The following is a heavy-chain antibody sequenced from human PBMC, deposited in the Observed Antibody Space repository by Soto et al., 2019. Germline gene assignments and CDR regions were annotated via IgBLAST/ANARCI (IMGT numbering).Heavy chain of an antibody. V-gene: IGHV4-30-2*01. Sequence: TLSLPCAVPGGSVSSGCYSWAWIRQPPGKGLEWVWYIYQSGSTYYNPSLKSRVTIAADRSKKQFSLNLDSVTAADTDVYYCARSYSGGDAYFDYWGQGTVVTVSS. D-gene: IGHD2-21*02. CDR2: IYQSGST. CDR3: ARSYSGGDAYFDY. J-gene: IGHJ4*02. CDR1: GGSVSSGCYS.